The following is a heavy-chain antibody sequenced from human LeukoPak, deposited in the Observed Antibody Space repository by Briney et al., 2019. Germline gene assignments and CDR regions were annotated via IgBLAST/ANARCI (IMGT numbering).Heavy chain of an antibody. V-gene: IGHV4-59*01. CDR3: ARAPRGALNAFDI. Sequence: PSETLSLTCTVSGGSISSYYWSWIRQPPGKGLEWIGYIYYSGSTNYNPSLKSRVTISVDTSKNQFSLKLSSVTAADTAVYYCARAPRGALNAFDIWGQGTMVTVSS. J-gene: IGHJ3*02. D-gene: IGHD3-16*01. CDR1: GGSISSYY. CDR2: IYYSGST.